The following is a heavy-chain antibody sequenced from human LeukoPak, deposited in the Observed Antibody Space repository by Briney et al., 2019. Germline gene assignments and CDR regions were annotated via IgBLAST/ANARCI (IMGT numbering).Heavy chain of an antibody. D-gene: IGHD6-13*01. Sequence: PGRSLRLSCAASGFTFSSYAMHWVRQAPGKGLEWVAVISYDGSNKYYADSVKGRFTISRDNSKNTLYLQMYSLRAEDTAVYYCAREDSSSWCPDYWGQGTLVTVSS. CDR2: ISYDGSNK. J-gene: IGHJ4*02. CDR3: AREDSSSWCPDY. CDR1: GFTFSSYA. V-gene: IGHV3-30*04.